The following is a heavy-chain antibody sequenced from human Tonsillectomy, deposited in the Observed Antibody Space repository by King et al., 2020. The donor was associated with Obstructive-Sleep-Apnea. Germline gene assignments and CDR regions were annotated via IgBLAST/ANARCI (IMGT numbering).Heavy chain of an antibody. J-gene: IGHJ3*02. CDR3: ARGAMTLGAFDI. CDR2: IYYSGST. D-gene: IGHD2-2*01. CDR1: GGSISSVGYY. Sequence: QLQESGPGLVKPSQTLSLTCTVSGGSISSVGYYWSWIRQHPRKGLDWIGYIYYSGSTYCNPSLTSRVTISVDTAKNQFSLKLSSVTAADTAVYYCARGAMTLGAFDIWGQGTMVTVSS. V-gene: IGHV4-31*03.